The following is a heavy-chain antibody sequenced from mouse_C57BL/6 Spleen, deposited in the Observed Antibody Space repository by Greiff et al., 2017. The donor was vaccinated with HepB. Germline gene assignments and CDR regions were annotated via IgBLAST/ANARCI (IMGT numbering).Heavy chain of an antibody. J-gene: IGHJ2*01. CDR1: GYTFTGYF. D-gene: IGHD1-1*01. V-gene: IGHV1-20*01. Sequence: EVQLQQSGPELVKPGDSVKISCKASGYTFTGYFMNWVMQSHGKSLEWIGRINPYNGDTFYNQKFKGKATLTVDKSSSTAHMELRSLTSEDSAFYYCARLRNYFDYWGQGTTLTVSS. CDR3: ARLRNYFDY. CDR2: INPYNGDT.